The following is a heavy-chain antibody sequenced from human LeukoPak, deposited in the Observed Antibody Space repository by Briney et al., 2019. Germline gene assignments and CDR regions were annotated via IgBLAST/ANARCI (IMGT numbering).Heavy chain of an antibody. CDR1: GYPFTNYG. CDR3: ARLYQLPNFYYYGMDV. J-gene: IGHJ6*02. D-gene: IGHD2-2*01. Sequence: ASVKVSCKASGYPFTNYGISWVRQAPGQGLEWMGWISGYNGNTNHAQKLQGRLTMTTDTSTATAYMELRSLRSDDMAVYYCARLYQLPNFYYYGMDVWGQGTTVTVSS. V-gene: IGHV1-18*03. CDR2: ISGYNGNT.